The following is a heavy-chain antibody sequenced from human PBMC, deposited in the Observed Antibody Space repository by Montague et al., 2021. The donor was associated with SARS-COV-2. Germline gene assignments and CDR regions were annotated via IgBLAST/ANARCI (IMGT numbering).Heavy chain of an antibody. CDR3: ARGMAPEGRWFDS. J-gene: IGHJ5*01. V-gene: IGHV4-4*07. Sequence: SETLSLTCSVSGGSISGYYWSWVRQDAGKRLEWIGRIFVCARTDYNPSLMSRFSLSGDKSKNQFSLQVTSVTAADTAIYYCARGMAPEGRWFDSWGHGMLVTVSS. CDR1: GGSISGYY. D-gene: IGHD2-2*01. CDR2: IFVCART.